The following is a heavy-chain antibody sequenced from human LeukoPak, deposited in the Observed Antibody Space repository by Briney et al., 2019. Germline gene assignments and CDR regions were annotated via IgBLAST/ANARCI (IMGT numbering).Heavy chain of an antibody. Sequence: GGPLSLPCAASGFPFNIYSVNGVRQAPGKAVEWISYIGSSGSTIYYADSVKGRFTISRDNAKNSLYLQINRLRDEDTAVYYCARDLYGSGTPFDYWGQGTLVTVSS. D-gene: IGHD3-10*01. CDR3: ARDLYGSGTPFDY. V-gene: IGHV3-48*02. CDR2: IGSSGSTI. J-gene: IGHJ4*02. CDR1: GFPFNIYS.